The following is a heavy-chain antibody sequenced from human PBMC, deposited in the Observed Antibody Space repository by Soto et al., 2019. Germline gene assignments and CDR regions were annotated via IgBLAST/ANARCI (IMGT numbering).Heavy chain of an antibody. V-gene: IGHV1-3*01. Sequence: GASVKVSCKASGYTFTSYAMHWVRQAPGQRLEWMGWINAGNGNTKYSQKFQGRVTITRDTSASTAYMELSSLRSEDTAVYYCARASGWPQANRPHFDYWGQGTLVTVSS. J-gene: IGHJ4*02. D-gene: IGHD6-19*01. CDR2: INAGNGNT. CDR1: GYTFTSYA. CDR3: ARASGWPQANRPHFDY.